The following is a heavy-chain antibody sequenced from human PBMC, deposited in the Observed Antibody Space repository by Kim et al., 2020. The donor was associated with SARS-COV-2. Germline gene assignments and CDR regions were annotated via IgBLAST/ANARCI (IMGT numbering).Heavy chain of an antibody. D-gene: IGHD1-26*01. Sequence: VKGRFTISRDDSKSIAYLQMNSLKTDDTAVYYCTRGWELPLLSYYYGMDVWGQGTTVTVSS. CDR3: TRGWELPLLSYYYGMDV. V-gene: IGHV3-49*02. J-gene: IGHJ6*02.